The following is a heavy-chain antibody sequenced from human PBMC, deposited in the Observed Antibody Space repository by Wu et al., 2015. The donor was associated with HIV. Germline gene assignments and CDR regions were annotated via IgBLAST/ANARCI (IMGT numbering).Heavy chain of an antibody. V-gene: IGHV1-18*01. Sequence: QVQLVQSGTEVKKPGASVKVSCKASGYSFTSHGMSWVRQAPGQGLEWMGWIGVDNDDTYYVQKFHGRVTMTTDTSTNTVYMELRSLRSDDTAVYYCARGPPMVRGVRYNWFDPSGRRNPSVTVSS. D-gene: IGHD3-10*01. CDR1: GYSFTSHG. CDR3: ARGPPMVRGVRYNWFDP. CDR2: IGVDNDDT. J-gene: IGHJ5*02.